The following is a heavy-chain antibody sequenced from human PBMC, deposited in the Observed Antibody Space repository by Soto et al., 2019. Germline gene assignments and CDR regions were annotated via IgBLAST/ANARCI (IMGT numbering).Heavy chain of an antibody. CDR1: GFTFSNVW. J-gene: IGHJ4*02. CDR3: STAPISL. V-gene: IGHV3-15*01. CDR2: IKSKTDGGTT. Sequence: VGSLRLSCVVSGFTFSNVWMSWVRQAPGKGLEWVGRIKSKTDGGTTNYAAPVKGRFTISRDDSKNTLYLQMNSLKTEDTAVYFCSTAPISLWGQGTLVTVSS.